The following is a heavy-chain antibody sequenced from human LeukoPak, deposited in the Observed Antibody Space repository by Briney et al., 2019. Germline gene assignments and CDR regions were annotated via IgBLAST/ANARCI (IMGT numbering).Heavy chain of an antibody. D-gene: IGHD1-1*01. CDR3: AKDRTRTTGADWFDP. CDR1: GFTFNNYD. J-gene: IGHJ5*02. V-gene: IGHV3-23*01. CDR2: ISQSGDYT. Sequence: GESLRLSCAVSGFTFNNYDLRWVRQPPGKGGEWVAAISQSGDYTHYAASLKGRFTISRDNSKNTLYVQMDSLRAEDTAVYYCAKDRTRTTGADWFDPWGQGTLVTVSS.